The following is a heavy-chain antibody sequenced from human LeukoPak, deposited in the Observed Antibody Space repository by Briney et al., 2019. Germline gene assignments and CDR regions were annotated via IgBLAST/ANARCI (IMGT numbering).Heavy chain of an antibody. V-gene: IGHV3-9*01. Sequence: GGSLRLSCAASGFTFDDYAMHWVRQAPGKGLEWVSGISWNSGSIGYADSVKGRFTISRDNAKNSLYLQMNSLRAEDTALYYCAKDRGVGSGFPLGWFDPWGQGTLVTVSS. CDR3: AKDRGVGSGFPLGWFDP. D-gene: IGHD6-19*01. CDR1: GFTFDDYA. J-gene: IGHJ5*02. CDR2: ISWNSGSI.